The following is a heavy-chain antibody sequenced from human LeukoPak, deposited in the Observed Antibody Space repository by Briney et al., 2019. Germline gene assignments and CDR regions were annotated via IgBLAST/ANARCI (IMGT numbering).Heavy chain of an antibody. D-gene: IGHD2-2*01. V-gene: IGHV1-69*13. CDR3: ARTVPAARDYYYMDV. CDR1: GGTFSSYA. Sequence: GASVKVSCKASGGTFSSYAISWVRQAPGQGLEWMGGIIPIFGTANYAQKFQGRVTITADESTSTAYMELSSLRSEDTAVYYCARTVPAARDYYYMDVWGKGTTVTISS. CDR2: IIPIFGTA. J-gene: IGHJ6*03.